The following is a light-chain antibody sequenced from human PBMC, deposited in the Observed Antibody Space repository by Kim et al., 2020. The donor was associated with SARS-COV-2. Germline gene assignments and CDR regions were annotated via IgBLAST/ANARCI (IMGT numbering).Light chain of an antibody. V-gene: IGLV2-14*03. CDR3: SSYTSSGTHWV. J-gene: IGLJ3*02. CDR1: SSDVGGYNY. Sequence: QSALTQPASVSGSPGQSITISCTGTSSDVGGYNYVSWYQQHPGKAPKLMIYDVSNRPSGVSNRFSGSKSGNTASLTISGLQAEDEADYYCSSYTSSGTHWVFGGGTQLTVL. CDR2: DVS.